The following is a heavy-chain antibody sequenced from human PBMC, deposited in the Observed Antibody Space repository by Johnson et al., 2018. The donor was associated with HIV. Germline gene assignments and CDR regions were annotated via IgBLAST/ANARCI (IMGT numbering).Heavy chain of an antibody. D-gene: IGHD3-16*01. CDR1: GFTFSTYA. V-gene: IGHV3-23*04. CDR3: ALFLGALPGAFDI. CDR2: ISGSGGRP. J-gene: IGHJ3*02. Sequence: VQLVESGGGLVQVGGSLRLSCAASGFTFSTYAMSWVRQAPGKGLVWVSGISGSGGRPYYADPVKGRFTISRDNSKNTLYLQMNSLSAEDTAVYYCALFLGALPGAFDIWGQVTLVTFSS.